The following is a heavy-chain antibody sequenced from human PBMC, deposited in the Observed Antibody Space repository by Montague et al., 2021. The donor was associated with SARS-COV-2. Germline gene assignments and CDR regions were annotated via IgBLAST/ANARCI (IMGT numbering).Heavy chain of an antibody. Sequence: SLRLSCAASGFTFSNFAMNWVRQAPGKGLEWVSGSSGSDGGTHYADSVKGRFTISRDNSKNVLYLQMNSLRAEDTALYYCAKDSYYYGLGYGMDVWGRGTTVTVSS. CDR2: SSGSDGGT. V-gene: IGHV3-23*01. J-gene: IGHJ6*02. D-gene: IGHD3-10*01. CDR1: GFTFSNFA. CDR3: AKDSYYYGLGYGMDV.